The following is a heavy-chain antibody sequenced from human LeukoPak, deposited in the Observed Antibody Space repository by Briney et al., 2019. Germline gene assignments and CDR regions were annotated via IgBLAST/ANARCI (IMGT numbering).Heavy chain of an antibody. Sequence: GGSLRLSCTASGFTFGDYAMSWFRQAPGKGLEWVGFIRSKAYGGTTEYAASVKGRFTISRDDSKSIAYLQMNSLKTEDTAVYYCSRAVYYYDSSGYSLPDYFDYWGQGTRVTVSS. J-gene: IGHJ4*02. CDR3: SRAVYYYDSSGYSLPDYFDY. CDR2: IRSKAYGGTT. CDR1: GFTFGDYA. D-gene: IGHD3-22*01. V-gene: IGHV3-49*03.